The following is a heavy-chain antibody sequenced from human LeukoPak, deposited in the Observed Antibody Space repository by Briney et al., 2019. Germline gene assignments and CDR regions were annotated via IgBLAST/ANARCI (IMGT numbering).Heavy chain of an antibody. Sequence: GGSLRLSCATSGFTFNNYNMNWVRQAPGRALEWVSSITTSGTYIFCADSVKGRFTISRDNAKNSLYLQMNSLGPEDTAVYYCARDPYSGNYGNYYYYYVDVWGKGTTVTISS. CDR1: GFTFNNYN. D-gene: IGHD1-26*01. J-gene: IGHJ6*03. CDR3: ARDPYSGNYGNYYYYYVDV. CDR2: ITTSGTYI. V-gene: IGHV3-21*01.